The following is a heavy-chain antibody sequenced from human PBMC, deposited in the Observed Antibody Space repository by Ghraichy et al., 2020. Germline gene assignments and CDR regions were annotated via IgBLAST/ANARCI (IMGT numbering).Heavy chain of an antibody. CDR3: AKDPNYYGSGSPLWFDY. J-gene: IGHJ4*02. V-gene: IGHV3-30*18. Sequence: GGSLRLSCAASGFTFSSYGMHWVRQAPGKGLEWVAVISYDGSNKYYADSVKGRFTISRDNSKNTLYLQMNSLRAEDTAVYYCAKDPNYYGSGSPLWFDYWGQGTLVTVSS. D-gene: IGHD3-10*01. CDR1: GFTFSSYG. CDR2: ISYDGSNK.